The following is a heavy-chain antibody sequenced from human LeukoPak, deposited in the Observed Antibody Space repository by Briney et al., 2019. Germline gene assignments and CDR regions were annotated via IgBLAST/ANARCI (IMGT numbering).Heavy chain of an antibody. CDR2: TKRGGSAK. CDR1: GFTFSNYW. V-gene: IGHV3-7*01. Sequence: PGGSLRLSCVASGFTFSNYWMSWVRQAPGKGLEWVANTKRGGSAKYYVDSVKGRFTISRDNAKNSMYLQMNSLRADDTALYYCAHECVDSTNYYDVPSWFDPWGQGTLVTVSS. J-gene: IGHJ5*02. D-gene: IGHD2/OR15-2a*01. CDR3: AHECVDSTNYYDVPSWFDP.